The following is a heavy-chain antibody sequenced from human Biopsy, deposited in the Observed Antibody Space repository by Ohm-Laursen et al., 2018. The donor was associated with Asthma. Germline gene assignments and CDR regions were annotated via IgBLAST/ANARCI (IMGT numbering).Heavy chain of an antibody. CDR1: GVSIRSYY. J-gene: IGHJ4*02. D-gene: IGHD2-15*01. Sequence: SDTLSLTCNVSGVSIRSYYWTWIRQPPGKGLEWIGHIHYSGSTYSNPSLKSRVTISVDTSKKQISLRLSSVIAADTAVYYCAGFCSGGNCPDHWGQGTLVTVSS. V-gene: IGHV4-59*07. CDR3: AGFCSGGNCPDH. CDR2: IHYSGST.